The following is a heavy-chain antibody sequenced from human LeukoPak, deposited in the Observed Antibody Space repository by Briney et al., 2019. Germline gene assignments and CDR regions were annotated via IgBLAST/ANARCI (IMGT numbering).Heavy chain of an antibody. CDR1: GGSVSSSNYY. Sequence: SETLSLTCTVSGGSVSSSNYYWGWIRQPPGKGLEWIGSMYYSGNTDYNPSLKSRVTISVDTSKNQFSLKVNSVTAADTAVYYCARTLGWASSRYPFDGWGQGTLVTVSS. D-gene: IGHD3-16*02. V-gene: IGHV4-39*01. J-gene: IGHJ4*02. CDR2: MYYSGNT. CDR3: ARTLGWASSRYPFDG.